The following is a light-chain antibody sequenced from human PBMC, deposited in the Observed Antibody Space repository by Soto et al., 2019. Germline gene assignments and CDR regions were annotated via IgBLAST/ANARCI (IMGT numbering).Light chain of an antibody. V-gene: IGKV3-20*01. CDR1: QRVDYNY. CDR2: EAS. CDR3: QQYGTSPHT. J-gene: IGKJ1*01. Sequence: EIVLTQSPGTLSLSPGERATLSCRASQRVDYNYLAWYQQRPGQAPRLLVSEASHRPAGIPDRFSGSGSGTDFTLTISSLEPEDFAVYYCQQYGTSPHTFGQGTTVEIK.